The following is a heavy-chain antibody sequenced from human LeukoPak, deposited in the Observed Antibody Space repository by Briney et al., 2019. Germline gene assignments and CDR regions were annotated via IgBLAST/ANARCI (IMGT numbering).Heavy chain of an antibody. CDR1: GGSFSGYY. D-gene: IGHD3-22*01. Sequence: PSETLSLTCAVYGGSFSGYYWSWIRQPPGKGLEWIGEINHSGSTNYNPSLKSRVTISVDTSKNQFSLKLSSVTAADTAVYYCARSHYYDSSGSQNIWFDPWGQGTLVTVSS. V-gene: IGHV4-34*01. CDR2: INHSGST. CDR3: ARSHYYDSSGSQNIWFDP. J-gene: IGHJ5*02.